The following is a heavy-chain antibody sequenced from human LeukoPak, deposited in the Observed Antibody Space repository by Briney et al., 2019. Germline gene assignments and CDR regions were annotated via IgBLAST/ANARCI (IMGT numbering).Heavy chain of an antibody. CDR2: VFYSGST. CDR3: TRGQWLLIDY. V-gene: IGHV4-61*08. D-gene: IGHD5-24*01. CDR1: GGSISSGGYY. Sequence: PSETLSLTCTVSGGSISSGGYYWSWIRQSPGKGLEWIGNVFYSGSTNFNPSLKSRVTISVDTSKNQFSLKLISLTAADTAVYYCTRGQWLLIDYWGQGALVTVSS. J-gene: IGHJ4*02.